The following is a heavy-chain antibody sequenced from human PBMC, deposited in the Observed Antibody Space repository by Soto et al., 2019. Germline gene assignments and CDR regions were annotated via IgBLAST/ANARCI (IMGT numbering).Heavy chain of an antibody. CDR2: IWFDGSNI. D-gene: IGHD1-7*01. Sequence: QEYLVESGGGVVQPGRSLRLSCAASGSIFRGYGMHWVRQAPGKGLEWVAVIWFDGSNIQYADSVKGRFTISRDNSKNIRYLQMDSLRAEDTAVYYCARDGIGGTPFRGFCDYWGQGTQVTVSS. J-gene: IGHJ4*02. CDR1: GSIFRGYG. CDR3: ARDGIGGTPFRGFCDY. V-gene: IGHV3-33*01.